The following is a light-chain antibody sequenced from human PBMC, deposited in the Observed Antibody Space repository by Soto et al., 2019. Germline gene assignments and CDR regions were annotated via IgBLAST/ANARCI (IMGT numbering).Light chain of an antibody. CDR1: KSVSSSY. V-gene: IGKV3-20*01. CDR3: QQYGSSPRT. CDR2: GAS. J-gene: IGKJ1*01. Sequence: EIVLTQSPGTLSLSPRERATLSCRASKSVSSSYLAWYQQKPGQAPRLLIYGASSRATGIPDRFSGSGSGTDFTLTISRLEPEDFALNYCQQYGSSPRTFGQGTKVDIK.